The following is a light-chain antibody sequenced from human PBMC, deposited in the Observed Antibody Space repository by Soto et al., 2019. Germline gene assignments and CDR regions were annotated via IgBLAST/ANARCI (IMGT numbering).Light chain of an antibody. Sequence: QTVVTQEPSLTVSPGGTVTLTCALTTGAVTSDYYPNWFQRKPGQALRTLIYRTSNKHSWTPARFSGSLLGGKAALTLSGVQPEDEADYFCVLLYGGAWVFGGGTKLTVL. CDR1: TGAVTSDYY. V-gene: IGLV7-43*01. J-gene: IGLJ3*02. CDR2: RTS. CDR3: VLLYGGAWV.